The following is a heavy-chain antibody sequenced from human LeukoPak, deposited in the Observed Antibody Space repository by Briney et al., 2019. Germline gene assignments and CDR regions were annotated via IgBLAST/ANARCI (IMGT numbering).Heavy chain of an antibody. D-gene: IGHD4-11*01. CDR3: ARGTRAVTSLRYYMDV. V-gene: IGHV1-69*05. CDR2: IIPIFGTA. CDR1: GGTFISYA. Sequence: SVKVSCKASGGTFISYAISWVRQAPGQGLEWMGGIIPIFGTANYAQKFQGRVTITTDESTSTAYMELSSLRSEDTAVYYCARGTRAVTSLRYYMDVWGKGTTVTVSS. J-gene: IGHJ6*03.